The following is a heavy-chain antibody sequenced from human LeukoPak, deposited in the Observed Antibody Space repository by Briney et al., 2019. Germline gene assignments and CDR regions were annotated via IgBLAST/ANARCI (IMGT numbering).Heavy chain of an antibody. V-gene: IGHV3-30-3*01. D-gene: IGHD3-22*01. CDR1: GFTFSSYA. Sequence: GRSLRLSCAASGFTFSSYAMHWVRQAPGKGLEWVAVISYDGSNKYYADSVKGRFTISRDNSKNTLYLQMNSLRAEDTAVYYCARDYYDSSGYTRRDAFDIWGQGTMVTVSS. J-gene: IGHJ3*02. CDR3: ARDYYDSSGYTRRDAFDI. CDR2: ISYDGSNK.